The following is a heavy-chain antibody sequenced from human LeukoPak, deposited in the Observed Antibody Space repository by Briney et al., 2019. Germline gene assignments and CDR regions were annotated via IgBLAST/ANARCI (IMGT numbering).Heavy chain of an antibody. CDR1: GFTFTSCA. Sequence: GGSLRLSCAASGFTFTSCAMSWVRQAPGKGLEWVSAISAGSDVIYYADSVKGRFAISRDNSKNTLYLQMNSLRAEDTAVYYCARITDDNCGGDCYIAFDIWGQGTMVTVSS. CDR2: ISAGSDVI. D-gene: IGHD2-21*01. J-gene: IGHJ3*02. CDR3: ARITDDNCGGDCYIAFDI. V-gene: IGHV3-23*01.